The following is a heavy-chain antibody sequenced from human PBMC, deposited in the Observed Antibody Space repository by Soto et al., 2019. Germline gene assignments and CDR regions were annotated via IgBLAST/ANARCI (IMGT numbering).Heavy chain of an antibody. Sequence: GASVKVSCKASGYTFTSYGISWVRQASGQGLEWMGWISAYNGNTNYAQKLQGRVTMTTDTSTSTAYMELRSLRSDDTAVYYCASYVRDWNDGKNWFDPWGQGTLVTVS. CDR2: ISAYNGNT. CDR1: GYTFTSYG. D-gene: IGHD1-1*01. CDR3: ASYVRDWNDGKNWFDP. V-gene: IGHV1-18*01. J-gene: IGHJ5*02.